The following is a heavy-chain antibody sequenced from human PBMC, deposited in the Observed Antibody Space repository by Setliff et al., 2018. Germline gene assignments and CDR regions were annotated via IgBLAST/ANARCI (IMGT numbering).Heavy chain of an antibody. D-gene: IGHD6-6*01. CDR1: GYSISSGYY. Sequence: SETLSLTCAVPGYSISSGYYWGWIRRPPVKGLEWIGSIYHSGSTYYNPSLKSRVTISVDTSKNQFSLKLTSVTAADTAVYYCARHVFGSSSRFYNWFDPWGQGTLVTVSS. V-gene: IGHV4-38-2*01. CDR3: ARHVFGSSSRFYNWFDP. CDR2: IYHSGST. J-gene: IGHJ5*02.